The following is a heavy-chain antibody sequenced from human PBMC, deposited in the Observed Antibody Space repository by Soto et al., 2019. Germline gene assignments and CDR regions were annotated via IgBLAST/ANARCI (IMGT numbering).Heavy chain of an antibody. Sequence: SETLSLTCTVSGGSISSSSYYWGWIRQPPGKGLEWIGSIYYSGSTYYNPSLKSRVTISVDTSKNQFSLKLSAVTAADTAVYYGARRRIPTVTTNNWFDPWGQGTLVTVSS. CDR3: ARRRIPTVTTNNWFDP. V-gene: IGHV4-39*01. J-gene: IGHJ5*02. CDR2: IYYSGST. D-gene: IGHD4-17*01. CDR1: GGSISSSSYY.